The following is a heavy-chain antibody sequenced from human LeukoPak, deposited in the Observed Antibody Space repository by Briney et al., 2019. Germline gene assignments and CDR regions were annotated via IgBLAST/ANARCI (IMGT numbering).Heavy chain of an antibody. V-gene: IGHV3-64D*09. D-gene: IGHD5-18*01. CDR2: ISYSGGST. CDR1: GFPFSSYA. J-gene: IGHJ6*02. Sequence: GGSLRLSCSASGFPFSSYAMHWVRQAPGKGLEYVSAISYSGGSTYYADSVKGRFTISRDNSKNTLYLQMSSLSAEDTAVYFCVRGYTFGPYGMDVWGQGTTVTVSS. CDR3: VRGYTFGPYGMDV.